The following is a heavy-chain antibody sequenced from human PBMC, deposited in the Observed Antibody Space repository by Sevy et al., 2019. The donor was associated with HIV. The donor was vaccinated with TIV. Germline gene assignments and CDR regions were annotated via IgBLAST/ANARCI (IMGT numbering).Heavy chain of an antibody. CDR3: TRGYYYDSSGYSDY. D-gene: IGHD3-22*01. V-gene: IGHV3-49*03. CDR1: GFTFGDYA. J-gene: IGHJ4*02. Sequence: GGSLRLSCTGSGFTFGDYAMSWFRQAPGMGLEWVGFIRSKDYGGATEYAAAVKGRFTISRDDSKSIADLQMNSMKTDDTAVYYCTRGYYYDSSGYSDYWGQGTLVTVSS. CDR2: IRSKDYGGAT.